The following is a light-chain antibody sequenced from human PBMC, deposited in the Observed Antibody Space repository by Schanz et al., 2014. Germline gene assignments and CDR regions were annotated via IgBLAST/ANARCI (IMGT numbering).Light chain of an antibody. V-gene: IGKV3-20*01. Sequence: EIVLTQSPGALSLSPGDRATLSCRASQSVSSSYLAWYQQKPGQAPRLLIYGASSRATGIPDRFSGSGSGTDFTLTISRLEPEDLAVYYCKQYGSSPPLTFGGGTKVDIK. CDR1: QSVSSSY. J-gene: IGKJ4*01. CDR2: GAS. CDR3: KQYGSSPPLT.